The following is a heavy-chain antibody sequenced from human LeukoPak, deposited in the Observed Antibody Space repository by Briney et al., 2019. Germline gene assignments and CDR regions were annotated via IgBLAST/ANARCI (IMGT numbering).Heavy chain of an antibody. J-gene: IGHJ4*02. Sequence: GASVKVSCMASGYAFSTSGITWVRQAPGRGLEWIGWISAVNGNTSYAEKFLDRLTMTTDTATSTAYMELGSLTSDDTAVYFCTRSLVFWGQGTQVTVSP. CDR2: ISAVNGNT. V-gene: IGHV1-18*01. CDR3: TRSLVF. CDR1: GYAFSTSG. D-gene: IGHD3-10*01.